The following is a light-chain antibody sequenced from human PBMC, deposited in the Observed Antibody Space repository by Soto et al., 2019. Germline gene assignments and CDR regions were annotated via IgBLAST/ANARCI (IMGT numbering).Light chain of an antibody. CDR2: AAS. Sequence: DIQMTQSPSSLSASVGDRVTITCRASQSISSYLNWYQQKPGKAPKLLIYAASSFQSGVPSRFSGCGSGTDFTLTISSLQPEDFATYYCQQSYSSAGTFGGGTKVEIK. CDR1: QSISSY. V-gene: IGKV1-39*01. CDR3: QQSYSSAGT. J-gene: IGKJ4*01.